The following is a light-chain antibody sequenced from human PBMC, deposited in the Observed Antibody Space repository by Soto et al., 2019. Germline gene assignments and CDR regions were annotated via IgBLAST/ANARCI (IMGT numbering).Light chain of an antibody. CDR3: SSYAGSNIVV. V-gene: IGLV2-8*01. Sequence: QSVLTQPPSASGSPGQSVTISCTGTSSDVGGYNYVSWHQHHPGKAPKVMIYEVSKRPSGVPDRFSGSKSGNTASLTVSGLQAEDEADYYCSSYAGSNIVVFGGGTKLTVL. J-gene: IGLJ2*01. CDR2: EVS. CDR1: SSDVGGYNY.